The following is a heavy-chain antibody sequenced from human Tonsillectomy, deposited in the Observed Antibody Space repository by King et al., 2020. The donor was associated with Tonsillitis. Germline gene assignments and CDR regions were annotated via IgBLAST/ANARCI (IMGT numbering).Heavy chain of an antibody. V-gene: IGHV3-30*01. CDR1: GFTFSSYA. CDR3: AGGQGLVPPPFAS. Sequence: VQLVESGGGVVQPGRSLRLSCAASGFTFSSYAMHWVRQAPGKGLEWVAVISYDGSNKYYADSVKGRFTISRDNSKNTLYLQMNSLRTEDTAVYFCAGGQGLVPPPFASGAQGTRVPVPS. J-gene: IGHJ4*02. CDR2: ISYDGSNK. D-gene: IGHD6-19*01.